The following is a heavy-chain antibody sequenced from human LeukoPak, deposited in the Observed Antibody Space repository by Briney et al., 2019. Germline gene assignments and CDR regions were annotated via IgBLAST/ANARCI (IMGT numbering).Heavy chain of an antibody. D-gene: IGHD3-22*01. CDR3: ARDIPYDSSGYPLEY. J-gene: IGHJ4*02. CDR1: GGTFSSYA. CDR2: IIPIFGTA. V-gene: IGHV1-69*05. Sequence: SVKVSCKASGGTFSSYAISWVRQAPGQGLEWMGRIIPIFGTANYAQKFQGRVTITTDESTSTAYMELSSLRSEDTAVYYCARDIPYDSSGYPLEYWGRGTLVTVSS.